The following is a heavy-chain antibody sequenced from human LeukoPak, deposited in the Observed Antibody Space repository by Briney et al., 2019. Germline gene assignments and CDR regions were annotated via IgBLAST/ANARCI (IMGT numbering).Heavy chain of an antibody. CDR2: ISGTGDLT. V-gene: IGHV3-23*01. J-gene: IGHJ4*02. CDR3: AKEVYCTGSTCYSGSYFDS. Sequence: PGGSLRLSCAASGFTFSSYAMHWVRQAPGKGLEWVSSISGTGDLTYYADSVRGRFTISRDNSKNTLYLQINSLRAEDTAVYYCAKEVYCTGSTCYSGSYFDSWGQGTLVTVSS. D-gene: IGHD2-15*01. CDR1: GFTFSSYA.